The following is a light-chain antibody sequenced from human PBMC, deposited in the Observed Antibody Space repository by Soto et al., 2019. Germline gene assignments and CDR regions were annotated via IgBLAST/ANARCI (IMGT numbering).Light chain of an antibody. J-gene: IGLJ1*01. Sequence: QSVLTQPPSVSGAPGQRVTISCTGSSSNIGAGYDVHWYQQLPGTAPKLLIYGNSNRPSGVPDRFSGSKSGTSASLAITGLQAEDGADYYCQPYDSRLSGSVFGTGTKVTIL. CDR2: GNS. V-gene: IGLV1-40*01. CDR1: SSNIGAGYD. CDR3: QPYDSRLSGSV.